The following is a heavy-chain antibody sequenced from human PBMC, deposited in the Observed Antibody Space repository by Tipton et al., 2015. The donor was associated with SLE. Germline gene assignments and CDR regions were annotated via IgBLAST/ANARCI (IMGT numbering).Heavy chain of an antibody. CDR3: ARDRTSDFWGHMDV. Sequence: TLSLTCTVSGGSVGSGSYYWSWIRQPPGKGLEWIGYIYYSGSTRYNPSLKSRVTMSVDTSKNQFSLKLRSVTAADTAVYYCARDRTSDFWGHMDVWGKGTTVTVSS. V-gene: IGHV4-61*01. CDR1: GGSVGSGSYY. J-gene: IGHJ6*03. D-gene: IGHD3-3*01. CDR2: IYYSGST.